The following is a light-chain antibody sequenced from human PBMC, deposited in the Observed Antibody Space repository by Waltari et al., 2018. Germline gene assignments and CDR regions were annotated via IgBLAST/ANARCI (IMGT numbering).Light chain of an antibody. J-gene: IGLJ2*01. CDR2: SFS. CDR1: KSNIGADFD. CDR3: QSYDTTLSAVV. V-gene: IGLV1-40*01. Sequence: QSVLTQPPPGQRVTISCSGTKSNIGADFDVPWYQQVPGTAPKLLLHSFSNRPSGVSDRFSGFKSGASASLVITGLQAEDEAMYYCQSYDTTLSAVVFGGGTRLTV.